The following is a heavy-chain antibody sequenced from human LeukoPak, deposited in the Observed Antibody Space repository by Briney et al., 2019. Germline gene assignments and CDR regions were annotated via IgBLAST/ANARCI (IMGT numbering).Heavy chain of an antibody. D-gene: IGHD3-9*01. Sequence: PGGSLRLSCAASGFTVSTYWMHWVRQAPGKGLVWVARINVAGNYIDYAESVKGRFTISRDSTKNSLYLQMNSLRAEDTAVYSCARDLTGPFDHWGQGTLVTVSS. J-gene: IGHJ4*02. CDR2: INVAGNYI. CDR1: GFTVSTYW. CDR3: ARDLTGPFDH. V-gene: IGHV3-74*01.